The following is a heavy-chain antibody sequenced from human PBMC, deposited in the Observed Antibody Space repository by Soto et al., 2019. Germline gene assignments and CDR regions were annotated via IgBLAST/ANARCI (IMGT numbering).Heavy chain of an antibody. CDR2: INHSGSS. V-gene: IGHV4-34*01. J-gene: IGHJ2*01. CDR1: GGSFSGFY. CDR3: ARMAGPWYFDL. Sequence: QVQLQQWGAGLLKPSETLSVTCAVHGGSFSGFYWTWIRQPPGKGLEWIGEINHSGSSNYNPPLKSRVTMSLDTSRNQFSLSLNSVTAADTAVYYCARMAGPWYFDLWGRGTLVTVSS.